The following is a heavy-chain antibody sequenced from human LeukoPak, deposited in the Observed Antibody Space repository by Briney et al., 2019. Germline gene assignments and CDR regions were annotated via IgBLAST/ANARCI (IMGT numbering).Heavy chain of an antibody. CDR2: IYYSGST. D-gene: IGHD3-22*01. V-gene: IGHV4-39*01. Sequence: PSETLSLTCAVSGGSISSTSYYWAWIRQPPGKGLEWSGTIYYSGSTYHNPSLKSRVTLSVDTSRNQFSLRLSSVHAADTAVYHCAKAGIRYCDSSGLYAFDFWGQETTVTVSS. J-gene: IGHJ3*01. CDR3: AKAGIRYCDSSGLYAFDF. CDR1: GGSISSTSYY.